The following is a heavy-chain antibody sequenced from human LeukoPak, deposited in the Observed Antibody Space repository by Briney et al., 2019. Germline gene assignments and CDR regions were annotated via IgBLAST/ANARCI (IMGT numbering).Heavy chain of an antibody. CDR2: ISSSGAYI. Sequence: PGGSLRLSCAASGFTFSSYSINWVRQAPGKGLEWVSSISSSGAYIYYADSVKGRFTVSRDNAKNSLYLQMDSLRAEDTAVYYCARAHSSNWYFYYYYYMDVWGKGTTVTVSS. CDR1: GFTFSSYS. J-gene: IGHJ6*03. CDR3: ARAHSSNWYFYYYYYMDV. V-gene: IGHV3-21*06. D-gene: IGHD6-13*01.